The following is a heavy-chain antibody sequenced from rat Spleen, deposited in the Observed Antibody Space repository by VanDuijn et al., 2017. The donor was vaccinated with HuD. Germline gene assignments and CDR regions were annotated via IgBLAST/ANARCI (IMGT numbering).Heavy chain of an antibody. V-gene: IGHV5-7*01. D-gene: IGHD1-2*01. Sequence: EVQLVESGGGLVQPGRSLKLSCAASGFTFSDYNMAWVRQTPKRGLEWVATITYDGSSTYYRDSVKGRFTISRDNAENTLYLQMDSLRSEDTATYYCARDYDSYIRYWFFDFWGPGTMVTVSS. CDR3: ARDYDSYIRYWFFDF. J-gene: IGHJ1*01. CDR2: ITYDGSST. CDR1: GFTFSDYN.